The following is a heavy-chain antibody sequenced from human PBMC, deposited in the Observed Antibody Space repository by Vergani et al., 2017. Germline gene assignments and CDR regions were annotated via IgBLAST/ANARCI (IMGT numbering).Heavy chain of an antibody. J-gene: IGHJ5*02. Sequence: QLQLQESGPGLVKPSETLSLTCTVSGGSISSSSYYWGWIRQPPGKGLEWIGSIYYSGSTYYNPSLKSRVPISVDTSKNQFSLKLSSVTAADTAVYYCARGEGYCSSTSCPRNWFDPWGQGTLVTVSS. CDR1: GGSISSSSYY. D-gene: IGHD2-2*01. CDR3: ARGEGYCSSTSCPRNWFDP. V-gene: IGHV4-39*01. CDR2: IYYSGST.